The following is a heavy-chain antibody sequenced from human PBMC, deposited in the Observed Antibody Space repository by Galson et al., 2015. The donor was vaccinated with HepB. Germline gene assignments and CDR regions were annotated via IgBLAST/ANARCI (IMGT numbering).Heavy chain of an antibody. CDR2: ISSSSSYT. V-gene: IGHV3-11*06. D-gene: IGHD5-24*01. CDR3: ARVDVTPYAFDI. CDR1: GFTFSDYY. J-gene: IGHJ3*02. Sequence: SLRLSCAASGFTFSDYYMSWIRQAPGKGLEWVSYISSSSSYTNYADSVKGRFTISRDNAKNSLYLQMNSLRAEDTAVYYCARVDVTPYAFDIWGQGTMVTVSS.